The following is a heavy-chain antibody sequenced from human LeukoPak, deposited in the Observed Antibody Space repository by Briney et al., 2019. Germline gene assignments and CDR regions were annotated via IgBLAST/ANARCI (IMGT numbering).Heavy chain of an antibody. CDR1: GGSISSSSYY. J-gene: IGHJ4*02. V-gene: IGHV4-39*07. CDR3: ANGVVEMATTPFDY. CDR2: IYYSGST. D-gene: IGHD5-24*01. Sequence: SETLSLTCTVSGGSISSSSYYWGWIRQPPGRGLEWIVSIYYSGSTYYNPSLKSRVTISVDTSKNQFSLKLSSVTAADTAVYYCANGVVEMATTPFDYWGQGTLVTVSS.